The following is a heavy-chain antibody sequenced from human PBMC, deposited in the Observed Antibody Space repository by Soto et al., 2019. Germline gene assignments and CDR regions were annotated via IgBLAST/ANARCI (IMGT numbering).Heavy chain of an antibody. Sequence: PSETLSLTCSVSGDSINSDNYYWGWIRQPPGKGLEWIGSIYYRGNTYYNQSLKTRVTISLDKSKSQFSLKLNSVTAADSAVYFCARLEGLATISYYFDYWGQGTLVTVSS. CDR1: GDSINSDNYY. CDR2: IYYRGNT. D-gene: IGHD3-9*01. J-gene: IGHJ4*02. CDR3: ARLEGLATISYYFDY. V-gene: IGHV4-39*01.